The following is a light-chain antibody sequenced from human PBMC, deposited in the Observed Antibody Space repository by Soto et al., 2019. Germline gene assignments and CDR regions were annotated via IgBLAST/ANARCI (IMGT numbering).Light chain of an antibody. J-gene: IGKJ2*01. CDR3: MQGTHWPYT. CDR1: QSPEYSDGNTY. V-gene: IGKV2-30*01. CDR2: KVS. Sequence: DVVMTQSPLSLPVTLGQPASISCRSSQSPEYSDGNTYLNWFQQRPGQSPRRLIYKVSNRDSGVPDRFSCSGSGTDFTLRISSVEAEDVGVYYCMQGTHWPYTFGQGTKLEIK.